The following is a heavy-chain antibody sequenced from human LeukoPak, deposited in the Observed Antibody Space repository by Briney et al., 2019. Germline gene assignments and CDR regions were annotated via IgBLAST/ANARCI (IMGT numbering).Heavy chain of an antibody. CDR2: IYYSGST. CDR1: GGSISSYY. V-gene: IGHV4-59*01. CDR3: ARDPRVLSVVTGHYYYYGMDV. Sequence: SETLSLTCTVSGGSISSYYWSWIRQPPGKGLEWIGYIYYSGSTNYNPSLKSRVTISVDTSKNQFSLKLSSVTAEDTAVYYCARDPRVLSVVTGHYYYYGMDVWGQGTTVTVSS. D-gene: IGHD2-21*02. J-gene: IGHJ6*02.